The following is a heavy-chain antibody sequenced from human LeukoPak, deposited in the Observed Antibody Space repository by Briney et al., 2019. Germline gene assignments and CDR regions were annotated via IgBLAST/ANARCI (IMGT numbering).Heavy chain of an antibody. CDR3: TTKRVDRGMITFGGVIVRGDY. D-gene: IGHD3-16*02. V-gene: IGHV3-15*01. J-gene: IGHJ4*02. Sequence: KPGGSLRLSCAASGFTFSNAWMSWVRQAPGKGLEWVGRIKSKTDGGTTDYAAPVKGRFTISRDDSKNTLYLQMNSLKTEDTAVYYCTTKRVDRGMITFGGVIVRGDYWGQGTLVTVSS. CDR2: IKSKTDGGTT. CDR1: GFTFSNAW.